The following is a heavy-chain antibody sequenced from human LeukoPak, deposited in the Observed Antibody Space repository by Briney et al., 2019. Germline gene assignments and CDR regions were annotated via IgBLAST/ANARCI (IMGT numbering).Heavy chain of an antibody. CDR1: DGSVSSYY. J-gene: IGHJ6*03. V-gene: IGHV4-59*02. CDR3: ARTIVGAARYYYYYYYMDV. D-gene: IGHD1-26*01. CDR2: IYYSGST. Sequence: PSETLSLTCTVSDGSVSSYYWSWIRQPPGKGLEWIGYIYYSGSTNYNPSLKSRVTISVDTSKNQFSLKLSSVTAADTAVYYCARTIVGAARYYYYYYYMDVWGKGTTVTVSS.